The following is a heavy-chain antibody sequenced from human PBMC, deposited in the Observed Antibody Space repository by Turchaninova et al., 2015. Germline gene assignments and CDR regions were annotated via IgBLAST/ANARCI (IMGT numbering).Heavy chain of an antibody. D-gene: IGHD6-19*01. CDR3: ARHRSGSGWSFFDY. CDR1: GYTFRSYW. CDR2: IYPVGFDT. V-gene: IGHV5-51*01. Sequence: EVQLVQSGAEVKKPGESLKISCKGSGYTFRSYWIAWLRRMPGRGLGWLGAIYPVGFDTGFSPAFHGQVTIPADKPVSTAYLQGSSLKAADTAMYDCARHRSGSGWSFFDYWGQGIPVTVSS. J-gene: IGHJ4*02.